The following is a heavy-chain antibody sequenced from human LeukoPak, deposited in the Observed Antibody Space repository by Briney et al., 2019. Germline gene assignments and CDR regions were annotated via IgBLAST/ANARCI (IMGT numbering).Heavy chain of an antibody. CDR2: FYSSGST. V-gene: IGHV4-59*01. D-gene: IGHD2-2*01. CDR3: ARVRGGYHGWFDP. Sequence: SETLSLTCTVSGGSISSYYWNWIRQPPGKGLEWIGYFYSSGSTIYNPSLKSRVTISVDRPNNHFSLTLSSVTAADTAVYYCARVRGGYHGWFDPWGQRTLVTVSS. J-gene: IGHJ5*02. CDR1: GGSISSYY.